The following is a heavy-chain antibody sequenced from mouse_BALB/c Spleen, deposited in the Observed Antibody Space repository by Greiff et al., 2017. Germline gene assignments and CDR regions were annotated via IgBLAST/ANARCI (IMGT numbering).Heavy chain of an antibody. CDR2: IFPGTGTT. CDR1: GYTFTSYW. CDR3: ATGANGYFDY. D-gene: IGHD1-1*01. J-gene: IGHJ2*01. Sequence: QVQLQQSAAELVKPGASVKLSCKTSGYTFTSYWIQWVKQRPGQGLGWIGEIFPGTGTTYYNEKFKGKATLTIDTSSSTAYMQLSSLTSEDSAVYFCATGANGYFDYWGQGTTLTVSS. V-gene: IGHV1S132*01.